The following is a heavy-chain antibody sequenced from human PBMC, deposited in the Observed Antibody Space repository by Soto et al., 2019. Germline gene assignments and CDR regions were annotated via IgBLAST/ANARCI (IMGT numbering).Heavy chain of an antibody. V-gene: IGHV1-69*01. CDR2: IIPIVGTG. CDR1: GGTFSNYA. Sequence: QVQLVQSGAEVRKPGSSVTVSCKASGGTFSNYAISWVRQAPGQVLEWMGGIIPIVGTGSYAQKFQGRVTITADEPTTTAYMELSSLRFEDTAVYYCARVVILVPTASTHYYYHMDVWCPGTTVTVSS. J-gene: IGHJ6*02. D-gene: IGHD2-2*01. CDR3: ARVVILVPTASTHYYYHMDV.